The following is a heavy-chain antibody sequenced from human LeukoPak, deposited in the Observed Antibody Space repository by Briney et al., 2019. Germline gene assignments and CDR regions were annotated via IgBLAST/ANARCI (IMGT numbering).Heavy chain of an antibody. Sequence: ASVKVSCKDSGYTFTSYGISWVRQAPGQRLEWMGWISAYNGNTNYAQKLQGRVTMTTDTSTSTAYMELRSLRSDDTAVYYCARDGRRYSSSSVSWFDPWGQGTLVTVSS. CDR1: GYTFTSYG. CDR2: ISAYNGNT. CDR3: ARDGRRYSSSSVSWFDP. V-gene: IGHV1-18*01. D-gene: IGHD6-6*01. J-gene: IGHJ5*02.